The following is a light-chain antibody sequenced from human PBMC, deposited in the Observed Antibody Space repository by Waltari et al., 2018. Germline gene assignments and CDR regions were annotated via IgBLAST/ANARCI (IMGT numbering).Light chain of an antibody. J-gene: IGKJ2*01. V-gene: IGKV1-39*01. CDR2: AAS. CDR1: QTISNY. Sequence: DIQMTQSPSSLSASVGDRVIITCRASQTISNYLNWYQQKPGKAPKVLISAASTLQSGVPSRFSGSRSGTDFTLIITSLQPEDFATYYCQQGYSVPYTFGQGTKLEIK. CDR3: QQGYSVPYT.